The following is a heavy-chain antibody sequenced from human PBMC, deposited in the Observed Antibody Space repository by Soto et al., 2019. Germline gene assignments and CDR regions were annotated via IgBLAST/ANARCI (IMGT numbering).Heavy chain of an antibody. D-gene: IGHD6-13*01. J-gene: IGHJ4*02. CDR2: ISYDGSNK. V-gene: IGHV3-30-3*01. Sequence: GGSLRLSCAASGFTFSSYAMHWVRQAPGKGLEWVAVISYDGSNKYYADSVKGRFTISRDNSKNTLYLQMNSLRAEDTAVYYCARDLEAAAGEPLGYWGQGTLVTVSS. CDR1: GFTFSSYA. CDR3: ARDLEAAAGEPLGY.